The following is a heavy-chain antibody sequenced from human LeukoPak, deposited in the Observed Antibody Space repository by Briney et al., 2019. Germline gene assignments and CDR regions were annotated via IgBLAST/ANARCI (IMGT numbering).Heavy chain of an antibody. CDR3: TTDQVGSSWPYYVDY. J-gene: IGHJ4*02. D-gene: IGHD6-13*01. CDR2: IKSKTDGGTT. V-gene: IGHV3-15*01. CDR1: GFTFSNAW. Sequence: GGPLRLSCAASGFTFSNAWMSWVRQAPGKGLEWVGRIKSKTDGGTTDYAAPVKGRFTISRDDSKNTLYLQMNSLKTEDTAVYYCTTDQVGSSWPYYVDYWGQGTLVTVSS.